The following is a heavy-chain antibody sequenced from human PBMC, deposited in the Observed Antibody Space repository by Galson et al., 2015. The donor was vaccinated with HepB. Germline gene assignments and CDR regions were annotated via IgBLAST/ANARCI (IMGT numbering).Heavy chain of an antibody. Sequence: SETLSLTCTVSGGSISSSSYYWGWIRQPPGKGLEWIGSIYYSGSTYYNPSLKSRVTISVDTSKNQFSLKLSSVTAADTAVYYCARVLIVGATPGPPPNWFDPWGQGTLVTVSS. D-gene: IGHD1-26*01. J-gene: IGHJ5*02. CDR3: ARVLIVGATPGPPPNWFDP. CDR1: GGSISSSSYY. CDR2: IYYSGST. V-gene: IGHV4-39*07.